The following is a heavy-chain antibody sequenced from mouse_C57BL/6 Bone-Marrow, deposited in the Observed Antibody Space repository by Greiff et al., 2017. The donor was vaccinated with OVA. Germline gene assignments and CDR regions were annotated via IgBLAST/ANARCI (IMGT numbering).Heavy chain of an antibody. CDR3: ARHTGGYDAGFAY. CDR1: GFTFSSYG. CDR2: ISSGGSYT. V-gene: IGHV5-6*02. D-gene: IGHD2-2*01. J-gene: IGHJ3*01. Sequence: EVKLVESGGDLVKPGGSLKLSCAASGFTFSSYGMSWVRQTPDKRLEWVATISSGGSYTYYPDSVKGRFTISRDNAKNTLYLQMSSLKSEDTAMYYCARHTGGYDAGFAYWGQGTLVTVSA.